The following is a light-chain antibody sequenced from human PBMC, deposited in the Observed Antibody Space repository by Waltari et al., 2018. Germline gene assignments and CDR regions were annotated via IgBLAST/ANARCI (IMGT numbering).Light chain of an antibody. CDR3: QTWVTGIRVV. J-gene: IGLJ2*01. V-gene: IGLV4-69*02. CDR2: VDSNGGH. Sequence: QLVLTQSPSASASLGASVKLTCTLSSGHSTYAIPLHQQQPGKGPRYLMKVDSNGGHFKGDGIPDRFSGSSSGTERYLTISSLQSDDEADYYCQTWVTGIRVVFGGGTKLTVL. CDR1: SGHSTYA.